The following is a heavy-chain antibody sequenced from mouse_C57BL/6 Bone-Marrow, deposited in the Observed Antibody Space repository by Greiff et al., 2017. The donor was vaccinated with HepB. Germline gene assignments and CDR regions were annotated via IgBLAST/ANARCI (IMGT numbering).Heavy chain of an antibody. CDR2: IWTGGGT. CDR3: ARNPSYYYGSSLYAMDY. Sequence: VKLVESGPGLVAPSQSLSITCTVSGFSLTSYAISWVRQPPGKGLEWLGVIWTGGGTNYNSALKSRLSISKDNSKSQVFLKMNSLQTDDTARYYCARNPSYYYGSSLYAMDYWGQGTSVTVSS. J-gene: IGHJ4*01. D-gene: IGHD1-1*01. CDR1: GFSLTSYA. V-gene: IGHV2-9-1*01.